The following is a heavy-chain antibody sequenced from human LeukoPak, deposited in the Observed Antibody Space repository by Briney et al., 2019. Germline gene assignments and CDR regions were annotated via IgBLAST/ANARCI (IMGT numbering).Heavy chain of an antibody. CDR2: ISGSGGST. D-gene: IGHD1-26*01. CDR3: ARDLSIVGAINYFDY. CDR1: GFTFSSYG. J-gene: IGHJ4*02. V-gene: IGHV3-23*01. Sequence: GGSLRLSCAVSGFTFSSYGMSWVRQAPGKGLEWVSAISGSGGSTYYADSVKGRFTISRDNSKNTLYLQMNSLRSEDTAVYYCARDLSIVGAINYFDYWGQGTLVTVST.